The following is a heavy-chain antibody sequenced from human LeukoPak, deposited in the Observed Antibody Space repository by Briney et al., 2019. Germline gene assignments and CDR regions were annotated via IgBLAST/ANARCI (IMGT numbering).Heavy chain of an antibody. CDR2: IHHSGST. V-gene: IGHV4-4*02. CDR1: GDSVSSSNW. J-gene: IGHJ4*02. Sequence: PSETLSLTCAVSGDSVSSSNWWSWVRQPPGKGLEWIGEIHHSGSTNYNPSLKSRVTISLDGLKNHISLKLTSVTAADTAVYYCAREGGPYRPLDYSGQGTLVTVSS. CDR3: AREGGPYRPLDY.